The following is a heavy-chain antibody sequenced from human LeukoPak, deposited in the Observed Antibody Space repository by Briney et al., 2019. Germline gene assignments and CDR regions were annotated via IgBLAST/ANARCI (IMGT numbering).Heavy chain of an antibody. CDR1: GYTFTDYY. CDR3: ARDVIVGATTGPNY. CDR2: TNPNSGGA. D-gene: IGHD1-26*01. V-gene: IGHV1-2*02. Sequence: ASVKVSCKASGYTFTDYYLHWLRQAPGQGLEWMGWTNPNSGGAKYAQKFQGRVTMTRDTSINTAYMELSRVRYDDTALYYCARDVIVGATTGPNYWGQGTLVTVSS. J-gene: IGHJ4*02.